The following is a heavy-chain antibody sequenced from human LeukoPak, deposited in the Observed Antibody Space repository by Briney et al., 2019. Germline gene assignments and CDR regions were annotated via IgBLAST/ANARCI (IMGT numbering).Heavy chain of an antibody. CDR2: IYYSGRT. Sequence: SETLSLKCTISVGSLCSYHWIWLPQPPGKGREWLVYIYYSGRTNYNHSHKSRVTISVDTSKNQFSLKLSSVTAADRAVYYCARGESYYRYYLGYWGQGTMVTVSS. D-gene: IGHD1-26*01. CDR1: VGSLCSYH. J-gene: IGHJ4*02. CDR3: ARGESYYRYYLGY. V-gene: IGHV4-59*01.